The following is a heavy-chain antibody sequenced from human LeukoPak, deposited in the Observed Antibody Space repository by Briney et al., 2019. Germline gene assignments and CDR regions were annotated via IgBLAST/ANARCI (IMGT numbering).Heavy chain of an antibody. D-gene: IGHD3-3*01. Sequence: GGSLRLSCAASGFPFRRYPMNWVRQAPGKGLEWLSYISSTGSTIYYADSVKGRLTISRDNARNSLSLRMNSLRAEDTALYYCARGPNDFWSGYSFWFDSWGQGALVSVSS. J-gene: IGHJ5*01. CDR3: ARGPNDFWSGYSFWFDS. CDR1: GFPFRRYP. CDR2: ISSTGSTI. V-gene: IGHV3-48*01.